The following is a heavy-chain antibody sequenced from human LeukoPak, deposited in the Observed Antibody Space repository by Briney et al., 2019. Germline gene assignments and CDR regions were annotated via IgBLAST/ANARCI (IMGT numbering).Heavy chain of an antibody. J-gene: IGHJ4*02. D-gene: IGHD4-17*01. CDR3: ARDFFSSTVTTGDY. CDR1: GGSFSGYY. Sequence: PSETLSLTCAVYGGSFSGYYWSWTRQPPGKGLEWIGEINHSGSTNYNPSLKSRVTISVDKSKNQFSLKLSSVTAADTAVYYCARDFFSSTVTTGDYWGQGTLVTVSS. CDR2: INHSGST. V-gene: IGHV4-34*01.